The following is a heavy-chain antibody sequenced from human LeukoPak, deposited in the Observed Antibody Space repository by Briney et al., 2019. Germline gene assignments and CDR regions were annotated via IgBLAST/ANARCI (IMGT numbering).Heavy chain of an antibody. CDR2: ISHDSVTE. Sequence: GGSLRLSCAASGFTFSTYNMSWVRQAPGEGLEWLSYISHDSVTEYYGDSVRGRFTISRDNANNSLYLQMNSLRVEDTAVYYCASRSGLGAFDIWGQGTMVIVSS. D-gene: IGHD6-19*01. CDR1: GFTFSTYN. J-gene: IGHJ3*02. CDR3: ASRSGLGAFDI. V-gene: IGHV3-48*01.